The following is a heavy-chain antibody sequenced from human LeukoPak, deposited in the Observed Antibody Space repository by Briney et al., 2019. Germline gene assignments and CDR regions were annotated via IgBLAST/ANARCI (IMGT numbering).Heavy chain of an antibody. CDR2: ISGGSEFI. V-gene: IGHV3-23*01. CDR3: AKAGPHRYGDWFDP. Sequence: PGGSLRLSCVASGFTLSHSAMGWVRQAPGKGLEWVSAISGGSEFIYYADSVKGRFTISRDNSKNTLYLQMNSRRAEDTAIYYCAKAGPHRYGDWFDPWGQGTLVTVSS. J-gene: IGHJ5*02. CDR1: GFTLSHSA. D-gene: IGHD4/OR15-4a*01.